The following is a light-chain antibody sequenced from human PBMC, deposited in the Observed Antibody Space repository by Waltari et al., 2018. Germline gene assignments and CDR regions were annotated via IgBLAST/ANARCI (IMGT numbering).Light chain of an antibody. CDR1: QSISTW. V-gene: IGKV1-5*03. J-gene: IGKJ5*01. Sequence: DIQMTQSPSTLSASVGDSVTITCRASQSISTWLAWYQQRPGKAPKVLIYKASNLESGVPSRFSGSGSGTEFTLTISSLQPDDFATYYCQQYSDYSITFGQGTRLEMK. CDR2: KAS. CDR3: QQYSDYSIT.